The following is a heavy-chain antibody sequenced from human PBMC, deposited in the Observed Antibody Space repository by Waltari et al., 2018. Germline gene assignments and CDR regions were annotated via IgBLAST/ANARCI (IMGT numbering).Heavy chain of an antibody. CDR1: GGSISSYY. Sequence: QVQLQESGPGLVKPSETLSLTCTVSGGSISSYYWSWIRQPPGKGLEWIGYIYYSGSTNYNPSLKSRVTISVDTSKNQFSLKLSSVTAADTAVYYCASFGSSGFQPPKYYFDYWGQGTLVTVSS. J-gene: IGHJ4*02. D-gene: IGHD6-19*01. CDR3: ASFGSSGFQPPKYYFDY. V-gene: IGHV4-59*01. CDR2: IYYSGST.